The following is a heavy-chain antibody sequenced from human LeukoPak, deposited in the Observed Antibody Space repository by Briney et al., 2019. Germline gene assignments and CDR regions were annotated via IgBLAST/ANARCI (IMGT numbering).Heavy chain of an antibody. CDR2: IIPIFGTA. CDR3: ASPKGSRDGYTRFDY. Sequence: SVKVSCKASGGTFSSYAISWVRQAPGQGLEWMGGIIPIFGTANYAQKFQGRVTITTDESTSTAYMELSSLRSEDTAVYYCASPKGSRDGYTRFDYWGQGTLVTASS. V-gene: IGHV1-69*05. D-gene: IGHD5-24*01. J-gene: IGHJ4*02. CDR1: GGTFSSYA.